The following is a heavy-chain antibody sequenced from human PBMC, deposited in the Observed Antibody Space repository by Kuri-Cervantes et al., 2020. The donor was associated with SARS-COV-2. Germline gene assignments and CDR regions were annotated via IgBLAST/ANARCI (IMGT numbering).Heavy chain of an antibody. CDR3: ARDSASRVAVGATITGH. D-gene: IGHD1-26*01. V-gene: IGHV3-30-3*01. CDR1: GFTFSSYA. CDR2: ISYDGSNK. Sequence: LSLTCAASGFTFSSYAMHWVRQAPGKGLEWVAVISYDGSNKYYADSVKGRFTISRDNSKNTLYLQMNSLRAEDTAVYYCARDSASRVAVGATITGHWGQGTLVTVSS. J-gene: IGHJ4*02.